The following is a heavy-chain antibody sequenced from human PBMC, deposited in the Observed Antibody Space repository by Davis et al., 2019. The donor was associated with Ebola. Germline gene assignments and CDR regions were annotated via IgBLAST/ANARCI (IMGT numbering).Heavy chain of an antibody. V-gene: IGHV3-33*01. CDR3: ARDSDTYYDFWSGSLAMDV. J-gene: IGHJ6*04. CDR1: GFTFSSYG. D-gene: IGHD3-3*01. CDR2: IWYDGSNK. Sequence: PGGSLRLSCAASGFTFSSYGMHWVRQAPGKGLEWVAVIWYDGSNKYYADSVKGRFTISRDNSKNTLYLQMNSLRAEDTAVYYCARDSDTYYDFWSGSLAMDVWGKGTTVTVSS.